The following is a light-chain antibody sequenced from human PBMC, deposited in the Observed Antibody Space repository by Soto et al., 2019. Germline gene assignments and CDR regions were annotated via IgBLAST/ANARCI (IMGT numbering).Light chain of an antibody. Sequence: DIQITPSPSTLSASVCDRVTITSRASQSISRWLAWYQQKPGKAPKLLIFVAYNLESGVPSRISGSGSGTDFTLTISCLQSEDFATYYCQQYYSYPPITFGQGTRLEIK. CDR1: QSISRW. CDR2: VAY. J-gene: IGKJ5*01. CDR3: QQYYSYPPIT. V-gene: IGKV1-5*01.